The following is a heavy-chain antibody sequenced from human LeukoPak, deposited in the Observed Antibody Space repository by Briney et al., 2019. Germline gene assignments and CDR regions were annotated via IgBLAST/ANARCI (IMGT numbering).Heavy chain of an antibody. CDR2: ISDSGGSA. V-gene: IGHV3-23*01. CDR1: GFTFSTYV. CDR3: AKGMVVAGSGAFDY. J-gene: IGHJ4*02. D-gene: IGHD2-15*01. Sequence: GGSLRLSCAASGFTFSTYVMNWVRQAPGKGLEWVSTISDSGGSAYYADFVQGRFTISRDNSKNTLYLQMNSLRAEDTAVYYCAKGMVVAGSGAFDYWGQGTLVTVSS.